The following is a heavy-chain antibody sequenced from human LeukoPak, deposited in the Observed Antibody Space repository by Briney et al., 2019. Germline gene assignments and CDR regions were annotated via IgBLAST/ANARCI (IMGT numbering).Heavy chain of an antibody. CDR3: ARDDSSGWFDP. CDR2: IYYSGST. Sequence: SETLSLTCTVSGGSISSYYCSWIRQPPGKGLEWIGYIYYSGSTNYNPSLKSRVTISVDTSKNQFSLKLSSVTAADTAVYYCARDDSSGWFDPWGQGTLVTVSS. D-gene: IGHD6-19*01. V-gene: IGHV4-59*01. J-gene: IGHJ5*02. CDR1: GGSISSYY.